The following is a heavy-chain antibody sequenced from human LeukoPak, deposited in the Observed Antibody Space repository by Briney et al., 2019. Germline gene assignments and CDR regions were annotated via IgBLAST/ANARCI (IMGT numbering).Heavy chain of an antibody. CDR3: AKDQLRYFDWLLPDY. CDR1: GFTFTNDF. CDR2: ISGSGGST. Sequence: GGSLRLSCAASGFTFTNDFMTWVRQAPGKGLEWVSAISGSGGSTYYADSVKGRFTISRDNSKNTLYLQMNSLRAEDTAVYYCAKDQLRYFDWLLPDYWGQGTLVTVSS. J-gene: IGHJ4*02. D-gene: IGHD3-9*01. V-gene: IGHV3-23*01.